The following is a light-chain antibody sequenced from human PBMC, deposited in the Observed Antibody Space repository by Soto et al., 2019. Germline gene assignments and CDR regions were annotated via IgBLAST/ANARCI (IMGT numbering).Light chain of an antibody. CDR2: DVS. J-gene: IGKJ1*01. V-gene: IGKV1-5*01. Sequence: IQIAQSRSALSAFVDDRVTLPCRASQTINNRLAWYQQKPGKAPKLLIFDVSSLASGVPSRFRGSGSGTEFTFTISSLQPDDFATYYCQQYARYPGMFGLGAKVEIK. CDR1: QTINNR. CDR3: QQYARYPGM.